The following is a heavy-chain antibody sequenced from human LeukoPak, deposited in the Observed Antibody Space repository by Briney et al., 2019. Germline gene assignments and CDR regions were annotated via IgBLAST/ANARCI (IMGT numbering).Heavy chain of an antibody. CDR2: IYYSGNT. V-gene: IGHV4-39*07. Sequence: SETLSLTCTVSGGSIFSSNSYWGWIRQPPGKGLEWIGSIYYSGNTYYNASLKSRVTISVDTSKNQFSLKLSSVTAADTAVYYCARCVVDYGGNSPFDNWGQGTLVTASS. CDR1: GGSIFSSNSY. CDR3: ARCVVDYGGNSPFDN. J-gene: IGHJ4*02. D-gene: IGHD4-23*01.